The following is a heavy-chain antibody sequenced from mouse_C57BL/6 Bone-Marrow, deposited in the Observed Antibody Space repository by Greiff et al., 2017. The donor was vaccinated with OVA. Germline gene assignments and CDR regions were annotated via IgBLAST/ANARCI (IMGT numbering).Heavy chain of an antibody. Sequence: QVTLKESGPGILQSSQTLSLTCSFSGFSLSTSGMGVSWIRQPSGKGLEWLAHIYWDDDKRYNPSLKSRLTISKDTSRNQVFLKITSVDTADTATYYCARRAGGLPGYFDVWAQGPRSPSPQ. D-gene: IGHD2-2*01. V-gene: IGHV8-12*01. CDR2: IYWDDDK. CDR1: GFSLSTSGMG. CDR3: ARRAGGLPGYFDV. J-gene: IGHJ1*03.